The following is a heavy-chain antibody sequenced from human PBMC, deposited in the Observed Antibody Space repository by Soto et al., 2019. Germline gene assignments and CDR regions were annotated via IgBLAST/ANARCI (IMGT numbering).Heavy chain of an antibody. CDR3: ARRVSGSYHFDY. D-gene: IGHD1-26*01. CDR2: IIPIFGTA. CDR1: GGTFSSYA. Sequence: QVQLVQSGAEVKKPGSSVKVSCKASGGTFSSYAISWVRQAPGQGLEWMGGIIPIFGTANYAQKFQGRVTITAGEFTSNAYKGLSRLRSEDKAVYYCARRVSGSYHFDYWGQGTLVTVSS. V-gene: IGHV1-69*12. J-gene: IGHJ4*02.